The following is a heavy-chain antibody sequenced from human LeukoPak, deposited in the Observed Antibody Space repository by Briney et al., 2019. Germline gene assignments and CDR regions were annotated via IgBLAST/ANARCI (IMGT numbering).Heavy chain of an antibody. CDR3: ARESHVRGVSD. V-gene: IGHV4-31*03. Sequence: SQTLSLTCTVSGGSISSGGYYWSWIRQHPGEGLEWIGYIYYSGSTYYNPSLKSRATISVDTSKNQFSLKLSSVTAADTAVYYCARESHVRGVSDWGQGTLVTVSS. CDR2: IYYSGST. J-gene: IGHJ4*02. D-gene: IGHD3-10*01. CDR1: GGSISSGGYY.